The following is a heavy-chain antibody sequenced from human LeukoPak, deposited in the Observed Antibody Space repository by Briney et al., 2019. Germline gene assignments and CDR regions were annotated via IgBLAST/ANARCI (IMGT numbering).Heavy chain of an antibody. V-gene: IGHV5-51*01. J-gene: IGHJ5*02. Sequence: GESLKISCKGSGYRLTSYWIGWVRQMPGKGLEWMGIIYPGDSDTRYSPSFQGQVTISADKSISTAYLQWSSLKASDTAMYYCARQSIYCSGGSCSPGWFDPWGQGTLVTVSS. CDR3: ARQSIYCSGGSCSPGWFDP. D-gene: IGHD2-15*01. CDR2: IYPGDSDT. CDR1: GYRLTSYW.